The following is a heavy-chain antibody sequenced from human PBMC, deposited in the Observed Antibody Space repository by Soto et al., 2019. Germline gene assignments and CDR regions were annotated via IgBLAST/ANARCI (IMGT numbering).Heavy chain of an antibody. V-gene: IGHV1-69*01. J-gene: IGHJ2*01. D-gene: IGHD2-15*01. CDR2: IIPIFGTA. Sequence: QVQLVQSGAEVKKPGSSVKVSCKASGGTFSSYAISWVRQAPGQGLEWMGGIIPIFGTANYAQKFQGRVKITADASTSAAYMELISLRSEDTAVYYCASGDCSGGSCYSWYFDLWGRGTLVTVSS. CDR1: GGTFSSYA. CDR3: ASGDCSGGSCYSWYFDL.